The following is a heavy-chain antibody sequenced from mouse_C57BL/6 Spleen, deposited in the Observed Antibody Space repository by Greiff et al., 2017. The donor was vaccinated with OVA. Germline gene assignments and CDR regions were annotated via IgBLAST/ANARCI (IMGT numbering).Heavy chain of an antibody. V-gene: IGHV1-69*01. CDR3: ARRGDY. CDR1: GYTFTSYW. CDR2: IYPSDSYT. Sequence: QVQLQQPGAELVMPGASVKLSCKASGYTFTSYWMHWVKQRPGQGLEWIGDIYPSDSYTNYNQKFKGKSTLTVDKSSSTAYMQLSSLTSEDSAVYYCARRGDYWGQGTTLTVSS. J-gene: IGHJ2*01.